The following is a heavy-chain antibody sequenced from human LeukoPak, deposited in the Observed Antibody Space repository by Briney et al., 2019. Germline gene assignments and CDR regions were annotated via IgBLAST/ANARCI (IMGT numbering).Heavy chain of an antibody. V-gene: IGHV3-21*01. J-gene: IGHJ4*02. D-gene: IGHD6-13*01. Sequence: GGSLRLSCAASGFTFSSYSMNWVRQAPGKGLEWVSSTSSSSSYIYYADSVKGRFTISRDNAKNSLYLQMNSLRAEDTAVYYCARDHGAAAGNFDYWGQGTLVTVSS. CDR3: ARDHGAAAGNFDY. CDR1: GFTFSSYS. CDR2: TSSSSSYI.